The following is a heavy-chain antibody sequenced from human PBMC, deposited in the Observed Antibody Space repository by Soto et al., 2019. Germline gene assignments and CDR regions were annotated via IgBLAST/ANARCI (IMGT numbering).Heavy chain of an antibody. CDR2: IYHSGST. CDR1: SGSISSCNW. J-gene: IGHJ4*02. V-gene: IGHV4-4*02. D-gene: IGHD3-10*01. Sequence: SETLSLTCAVSSGSISSCNWWSWVRQPPGKGLEWIGEIYHSGSTNYNPSLKSRVTISVDKSKNQFSLKLSSVTAADTAVYYCASAGPYGSGSSPQINCWGQGTLVTVSS. CDR3: ASAGPYGSGSSPQINC.